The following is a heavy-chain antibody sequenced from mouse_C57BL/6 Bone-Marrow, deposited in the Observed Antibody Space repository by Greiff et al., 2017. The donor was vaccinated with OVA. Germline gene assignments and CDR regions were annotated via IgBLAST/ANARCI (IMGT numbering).Heavy chain of an antibody. CDR1: GFTFSSYG. Sequence: EVKLMESGGDLVKPGGSLKLSCAASGFTFSSYGMSWVRQTPDKRLEWVATISSGGSYTYYPDSVKGRFTISRDNAKNTLYLQMSSLKSEDTAMYYCARHTTVGEGGTGTTVTVSS. J-gene: IGHJ1*03. V-gene: IGHV5-6*01. D-gene: IGHD1-1*01. CDR2: ISSGGSYT. CDR3: ARHTTVGE.